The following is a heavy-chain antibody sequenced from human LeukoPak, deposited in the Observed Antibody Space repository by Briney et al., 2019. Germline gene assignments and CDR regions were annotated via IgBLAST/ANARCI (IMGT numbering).Heavy chain of an antibody. CDR1: GFTFSSYA. Sequence: GGSLRLSCTASGFTFSSYAMSWVRQAPGKGLEWVSAISGSGGSTYYADSVKGRFTISRDNSKNTLYLQMNSLRAEDTAVYYCAKEGQTAVDYYYYGVDVWGQGTTVTVSS. CDR2: ISGSGGST. J-gene: IGHJ6*02. CDR3: AKEGQTAVDYYYYGVDV. D-gene: IGHD2-21*02. V-gene: IGHV3-23*01.